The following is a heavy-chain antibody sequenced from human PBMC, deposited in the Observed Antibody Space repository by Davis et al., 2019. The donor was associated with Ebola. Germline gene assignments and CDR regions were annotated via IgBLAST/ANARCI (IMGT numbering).Heavy chain of an antibody. J-gene: IGHJ4*02. CDR3: ARDNLGYCSGGSCYSS. D-gene: IGHD2-15*01. CDR1: GYTFTSYG. CDR2: IIPILGIA. Sequence: AASVKVSCKASGYTFTSYGISWVRQAPGQGLEWMGRIIPILGIANYAQKFQGRVTITADKSTSIAYMELSSLRSEDTAVYYCARDNLGYCSGGSCYSSWGQGTLVTVSS. V-gene: IGHV1-69*04.